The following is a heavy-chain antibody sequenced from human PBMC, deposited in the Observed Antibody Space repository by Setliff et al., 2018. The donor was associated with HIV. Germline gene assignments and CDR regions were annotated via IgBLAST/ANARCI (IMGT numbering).Heavy chain of an antibody. CDR2: INPNSSDT. Sequence: ASVKVSCKASGYTFTNYYMHWVRQAPGQGLEWMGWINPNSSDTNYAQKFQGRVTMTRDTSISTAYMDLSRLRSDDTAVYFCARGDSTGYYLFDYWGQGTQVTVSS. CDR3: ARGDSTGYYLFDY. D-gene: IGHD3-22*01. J-gene: IGHJ4*02. CDR1: GYTFTNYY. V-gene: IGHV1-2*02.